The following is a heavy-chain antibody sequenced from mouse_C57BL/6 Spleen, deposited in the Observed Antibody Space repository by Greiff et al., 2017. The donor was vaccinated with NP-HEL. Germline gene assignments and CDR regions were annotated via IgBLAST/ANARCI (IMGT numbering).Heavy chain of an antibody. CDR1: GYTFTDYY. J-gene: IGHJ2*01. CDR3: ANWYY. CDR2: IYPGSGNT. Sequence: QVQLKESGAELVRPGASVKLSCKASGYTFTDYYINWVKQRPGQGLEWIARIYPGSGNTYYNEKFKGKATLTAEKSSSTADMQLSSLTSEDSAVYFCANWYYWGQGTTLTVSS. V-gene: IGHV1-76*01. D-gene: IGHD4-1*01.